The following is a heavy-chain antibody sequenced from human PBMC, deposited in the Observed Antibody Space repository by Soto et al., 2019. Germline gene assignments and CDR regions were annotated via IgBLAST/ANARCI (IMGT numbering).Heavy chain of an antibody. CDR1: GGSISSGGYS. CDR2: IHYSGKT. J-gene: IGHJ5*02. V-gene: IGHV4-30-2*05. CDR3: ARDPYPRHNWLDP. Sequence: PSETLSLTCAVSGGSISSGGYSWGWIRQPPGKGLELIGYIHYSGKTNYNPSLKSRVTISLDTSKNQFSLRLASVTAADTAVYFCARDPYPRHNWLDPWGQGALVTVSS.